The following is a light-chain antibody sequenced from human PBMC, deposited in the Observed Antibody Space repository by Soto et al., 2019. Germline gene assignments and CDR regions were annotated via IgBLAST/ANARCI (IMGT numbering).Light chain of an antibody. CDR3: QQRSNWPPLT. CDR2: DAS. J-gene: IGKJ4*01. Sequence: EIVLTQSPATLSLSPGERATLSCRASQSVSTYLAWYQQKPGQAPRLLIFDASNRATGIPARFSGSGSGTDFTPTISRLEPEDFAVYYGQQRSNWPPLTFGGGTRVEIK. V-gene: IGKV3-11*01. CDR1: QSVSTY.